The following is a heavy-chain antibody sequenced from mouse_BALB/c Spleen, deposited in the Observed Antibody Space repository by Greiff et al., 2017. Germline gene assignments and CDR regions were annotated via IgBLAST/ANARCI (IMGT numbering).Heavy chain of an antibody. V-gene: IGHV6-6*02. J-gene: IGHJ3*01. CDR2: IRLKSNNYAT. Sequence: EVMLVESGGGLVQPGGSMKLSCVASGFTFSNYWMNWVRQSPEKWLEWVAEIRLKSNNYATHYAESVKGRFTISRDDSKSSVYLQMNNLRAEDTGIYYCTRDGYGSSYGFAYWGQGTLVTVSA. CDR3: TRDGYGSSYGFAY. D-gene: IGHD1-1*01. CDR1: GFTFSNYW.